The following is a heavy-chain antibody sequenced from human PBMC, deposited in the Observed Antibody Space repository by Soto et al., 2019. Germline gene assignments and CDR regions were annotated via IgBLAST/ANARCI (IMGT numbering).Heavy chain of an antibody. CDR2: IIPIFGTA. CDR1: GGTISSYA. D-gene: IGHD2-15*01. CDR3: ARESSGEGYCSGGSCYGYYYYGMDV. Sequence: QVQLVQSGAEVKKPGSSVKVSCKASGGTISSYAISWVRQAPGQGLEWMGGIIPIFGTANYAQKFQGRVTITADESTSTAYMELSSLRSEDTAVYYCARESSGEGYCSGGSCYGYYYYGMDVWGQGTTVTVSS. J-gene: IGHJ6*02. V-gene: IGHV1-69*01.